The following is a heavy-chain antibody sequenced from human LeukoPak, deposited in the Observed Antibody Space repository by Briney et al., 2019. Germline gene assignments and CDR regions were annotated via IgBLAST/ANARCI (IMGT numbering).Heavy chain of an antibody. Sequence: ASVKVSCTASGYTFTSYGISWVRQAPGQGLEWMGWISAYNGNTNYAQKLQGRVTMTTDTSTSTAYMELRSLRSDDTAVYYCARTPLSYYYDSSGYLGYWGQGTLVTVSS. CDR1: GYTFTSYG. CDR3: ARTPLSYYYDSSGYLGY. CDR2: ISAYNGNT. J-gene: IGHJ4*02. D-gene: IGHD3-22*01. V-gene: IGHV1-18*01.